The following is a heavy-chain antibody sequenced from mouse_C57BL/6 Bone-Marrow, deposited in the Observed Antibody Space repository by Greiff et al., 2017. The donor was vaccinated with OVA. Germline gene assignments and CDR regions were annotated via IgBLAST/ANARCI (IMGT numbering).Heavy chain of an antibody. V-gene: IGHV5-15*01. D-gene: IGHD1-1*01. CDR1: GFTFSDYG. CDR3: ARQGPYGSSYGYAMDY. J-gene: IGHJ4*01. CDR2: ISNLAYSI. Sequence: EVNVVESGGGLVQPGGSLKLSCAASGFTFSDYGMAWVRQAPRKGPEWVAFISNLAYSIYYADTVTGRFTISRESAKNTLYLEMSRRRSEDTAMYYCARQGPYGSSYGYAMDYWGQGTSVTVSS.